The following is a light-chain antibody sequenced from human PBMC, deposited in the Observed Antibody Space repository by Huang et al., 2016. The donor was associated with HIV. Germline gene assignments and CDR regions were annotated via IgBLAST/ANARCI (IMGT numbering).Light chain of an antibody. CDR1: QSVTNY. CDR3: QQRNGPRS. Sequence: EIVLTQSPATLSLSPGERATLSCRASQSVTNYLVWYQQKPGQAPRLLIYDASNRATGIPARFSGSGSGTDFTLTISRLEPEDFAVYYCQQRNGPRSFGGGTRIEI. CDR2: DAS. V-gene: IGKV3-11*01. J-gene: IGKJ4*01.